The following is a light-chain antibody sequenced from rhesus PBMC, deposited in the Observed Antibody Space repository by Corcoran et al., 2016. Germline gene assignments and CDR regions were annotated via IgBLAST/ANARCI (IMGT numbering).Light chain of an antibody. V-gene: IGKV1-19*01. J-gene: IGKJ3*01. CDR1: HGINSR. CDR3: QKYDDLPPT. Sequence: DIQMTQSPSSLSASVGDKVTITCHASHGINSRLAWYQQKPGKGPKSLIYYASSYQSGVPSRFSGTGSGTDYTRTISSLQPEDFATYYCQKYDDLPPTFGPVTKMDIK. CDR2: YAS.